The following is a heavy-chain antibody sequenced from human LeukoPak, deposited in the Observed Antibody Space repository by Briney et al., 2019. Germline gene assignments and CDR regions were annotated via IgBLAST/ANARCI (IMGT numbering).Heavy chain of an antibody. CDR2: IGGSGDTT. CDR3: ASKFGESYYYYYGLDV. Sequence: GGSLRLSCAASGFTFSSYAIRWVRQAPGEGLQWVSVIGGSGDTTRYADSVKGRFTISRDKSETTLFLQMNSLRVEDTAVYYCASKFGESYYYYYGLDVWGQGTTVTVSS. J-gene: IGHJ6*02. CDR1: GFTFSSYA. D-gene: IGHD3-10*01. V-gene: IGHV3-23*01.